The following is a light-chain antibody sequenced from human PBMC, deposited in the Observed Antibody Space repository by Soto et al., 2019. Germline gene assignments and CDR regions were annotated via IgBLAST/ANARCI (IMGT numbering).Light chain of an antibody. J-gene: IGKJ3*01. CDR3: QQYGGSQFP. CDR2: GAS. CDR1: QSVSSSY. V-gene: IGKV3-20*01. Sequence: EIVLTQSPGTLSLSPGERATLSCRASQSVSSSYLAWYQQKPGQAPRLLIYGASSRATGIPDRFSGSGSGTDFTLTSSRLEPEDFAVYYCQQYGGSQFPFGPGTKVDIK.